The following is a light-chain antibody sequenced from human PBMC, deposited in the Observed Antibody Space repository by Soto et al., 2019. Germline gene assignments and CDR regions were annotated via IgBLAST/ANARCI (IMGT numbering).Light chain of an antibody. CDR1: PSISSW. CDR3: QHYNSYSRRT. J-gene: IGKJ1*01. Sequence: DIQMTQSPSTLSASVGDRVTITCRASPSISSWLAWYQQKPGKAPKLLIYKASSLESGVTSRFSGSGSGTEFTLTISSLQPDDFATYYCQHYNSYSRRTFGQGTKVEIK. V-gene: IGKV1-5*03. CDR2: KAS.